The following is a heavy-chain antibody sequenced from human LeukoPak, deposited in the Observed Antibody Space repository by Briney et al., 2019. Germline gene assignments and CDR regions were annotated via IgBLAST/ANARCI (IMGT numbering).Heavy chain of an antibody. V-gene: IGHV4-4*07. CDR2: IYTSGST. D-gene: IGHD1-14*01. CDR1: GGSISSYY. J-gene: IGHJ3*02. Sequence: SETLSLTCTVSGGSISSYYWSWIRQPAGKGLEWIGRIYTSGSTNYNPSLKSRVTTSVDTSKNQFSLKLSSVTAADTAVYYCARAHPTTSNVGAFDIWGQGTMVTVSS. CDR3: ARAHPTTSNVGAFDI.